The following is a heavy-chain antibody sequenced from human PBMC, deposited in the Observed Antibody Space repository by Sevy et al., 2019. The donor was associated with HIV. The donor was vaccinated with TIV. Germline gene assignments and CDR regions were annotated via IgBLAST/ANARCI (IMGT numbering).Heavy chain of an antibody. CDR2: ISGSGGSI. D-gene: IGHD1-1*01. CDR1: GFTLRSYA. J-gene: IGHJ4*02. CDR3: VKGHQDQLWIYDH. V-gene: IGHV3-23*01. Sequence: GGSLRLSCAASGFTLRSYAMAWVRQAAGKGLEWVSSISGSGGSIYYADSVKGRFTISRDNSENTLYLQMNSLRSDDTAVYYCVKGHQDQLWIYDHWGQGTLVTVSS.